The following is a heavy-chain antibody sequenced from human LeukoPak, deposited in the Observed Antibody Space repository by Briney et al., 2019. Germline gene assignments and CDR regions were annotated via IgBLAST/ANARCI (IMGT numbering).Heavy chain of an antibody. CDR2: ITGNGDAA. Sequence: PGGSLRLSCAASGFIFTNYAMSWVRHAPGKALEWVSTITGNGDAAYYADSVKGRFTISRDNSRNTLYLQMSSLRADDTAAYYCEKDLTAMTNFDSWGQGTLVTVSS. CDR3: EKDLTAMTNFDS. J-gene: IGHJ4*02. CDR1: GFIFTNYA. V-gene: IGHV3-23*01. D-gene: IGHD5-18*01.